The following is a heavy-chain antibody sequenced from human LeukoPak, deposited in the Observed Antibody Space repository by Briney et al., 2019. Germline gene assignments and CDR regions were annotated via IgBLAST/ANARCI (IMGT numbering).Heavy chain of an antibody. D-gene: IGHD5-18*01. V-gene: IGHV3-23*01. CDR3: AKGYSYGSDY. Sequence: GGSLRLSCAASGFTFSSHAMSWVRQAPGKGLEWVSGISGSGYSTYDAGSVKGRFTSSRDISTNTLYVHLQMNSLRAEDTAVYYCAKGYSYGSDYWGQGTLLTVSS. J-gene: IGHJ4*02. CDR1: GFTFSSHA. CDR2: ISGSGYST.